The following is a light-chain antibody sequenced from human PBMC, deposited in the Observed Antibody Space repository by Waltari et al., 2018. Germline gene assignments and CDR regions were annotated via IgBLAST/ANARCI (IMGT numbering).Light chain of an antibody. J-gene: IGKJ3*01. Sequence: EIVMTQSPATLSVSPGERATLSCRASQSVSNNLAWEQQNPGQAPRRLIYGAYQRATGLSARFSGSGSGTDFTLTINSLQSEDFAVYYCQQYKNWPRTFGPGTKVEIK. V-gene: IGKV3-15*01. CDR1: QSVSNN. CDR3: QQYKNWPRT. CDR2: GAY.